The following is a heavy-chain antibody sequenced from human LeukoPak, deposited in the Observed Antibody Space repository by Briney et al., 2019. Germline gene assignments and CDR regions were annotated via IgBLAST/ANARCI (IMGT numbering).Heavy chain of an antibody. J-gene: IGHJ3*01. CDR2: VSYSGST. D-gene: IGHD5-12*01. Sequence: SETLSLTCTVSGGSISSHYWSWIRQTPGKGLEWIGYVSYSGSTNYNPSLKRRVSISLDTSKNQFSLKLSSPAAADPAVYYCARAPMAITTSAFPDAFDFWGQGTMVTVSS. CDR3: ARAPMAITTSAFPDAFDF. CDR1: GGSISSHY. V-gene: IGHV4-59*11.